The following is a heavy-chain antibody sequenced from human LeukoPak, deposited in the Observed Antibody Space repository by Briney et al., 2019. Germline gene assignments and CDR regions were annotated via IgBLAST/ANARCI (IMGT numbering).Heavy chain of an antibody. CDR3: ARGGYCSGGSCYSYGYYYYMDV. J-gene: IGHJ6*03. CDR2: INPNSGGT. D-gene: IGHD2-15*01. CDR1: VYTFTGYY. V-gene: IGHV1-2*02. Sequence: ASVNVSCKASVYTFTGYYMHWVRQAPGQGLEWMGWINPNSGGTNYAQKFQGRVTMTRDTSISTAYMELSRLRSDDTAVYYCARGGYCSGGSCYSYGYYYYMDVWGKGTTVTVSS.